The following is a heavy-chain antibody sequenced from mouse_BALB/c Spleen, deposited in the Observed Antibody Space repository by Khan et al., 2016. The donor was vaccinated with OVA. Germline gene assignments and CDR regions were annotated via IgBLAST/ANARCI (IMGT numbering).Heavy chain of an antibody. V-gene: IGHV1-18*01. CDR1: GYTFTEYT. CDR3: TRRDYYAYYWFFDV. D-gene: IGHD1-2*01. J-gene: IGHJ1*01. Sequence: VQLQQPGPELVKPGASVRISCKTSGYTFTEYTMHWVKQSHGKSLEWLGGFNPNNGGTSYNQKFKGKATLPVDKSSSTAYMELRSLTSEDSAVYYCTRRDYYAYYWFFDVWGAGTTVTVSS. CDR2: FNPNNGGT.